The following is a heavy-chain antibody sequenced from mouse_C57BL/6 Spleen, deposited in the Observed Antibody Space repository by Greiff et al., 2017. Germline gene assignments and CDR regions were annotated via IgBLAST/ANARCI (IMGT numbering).Heavy chain of an antibody. D-gene: IGHD5-1*01. J-gene: IGHJ2*01. CDR3: ARWESTLLFDY. Sequence: VQLQQPGAELVKPGASVKLSCKASGYTFTSYWMHWVKQRPGRGLEWIGRIDPNSGGTKYNEKFKSKATLTVDKPSSTAYMQRSSLTSDDSAVYYCARWESTLLFDYWGQGTTLTVSS. V-gene: IGHV1-72*01. CDR2: IDPNSGGT. CDR1: GYTFTSYW.